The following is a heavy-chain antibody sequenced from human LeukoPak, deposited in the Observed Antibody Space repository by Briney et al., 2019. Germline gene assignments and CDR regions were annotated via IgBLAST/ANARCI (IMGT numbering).Heavy chain of an antibody. V-gene: IGHV4-34*01. CDR2: INHSGST. CDR3: ARVSSSFGSGKVLRWFDP. CDR1: GGSFSGYY. J-gene: IGHJ5*02. Sequence: PSETLSLTCAVYGGSFSGYYWSWIRQPPGKGLEWIGEINHSGSTNYNPSLKSRVTISVDTSKNQFSLKLSSVTAADTAVYYCARVSSSFGSGKVLRWFDPWGQGTLVTVSS. D-gene: IGHD3-10*01.